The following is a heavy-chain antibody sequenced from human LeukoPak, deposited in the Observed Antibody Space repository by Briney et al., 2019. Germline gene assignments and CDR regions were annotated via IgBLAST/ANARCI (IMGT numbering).Heavy chain of an antibody. CDR3: ARDPDSSGYYVFDY. D-gene: IGHD3-22*01. J-gene: IGHJ4*02. CDR2: KSHDGSNE. CDR1: GFTFGSFA. Sequence: GGSLRLSRAAAGFTFGSFAMHWVRQAPGKGPEWVXXKSHDGSNEKYADAVKGRFTISRDNFKNTLYLQMNSLRAEDTAVYYCARDPDSSGYYVFDYWGQGTLVTVSS. V-gene: IGHV3-30-3*01.